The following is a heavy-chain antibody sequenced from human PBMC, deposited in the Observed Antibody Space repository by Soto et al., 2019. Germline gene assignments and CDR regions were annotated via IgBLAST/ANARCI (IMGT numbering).Heavy chain of an antibody. CDR3: ARGTDSSSWYNWFDP. Sequence: SQTLSLTCAISGDSVSSNSAAWNWIRQSPSRGLEWLGRTYYSSKWYNDYAVSVKSRITNNPDTSNNQFSLHLNSVTPEDTAVYYCARGTDSSSWYNWFDPWGQGTLVTVSS. CDR2: TYYSSKWYN. D-gene: IGHD6-13*01. CDR1: GDSVSSNSAA. J-gene: IGHJ5*02. V-gene: IGHV6-1*01.